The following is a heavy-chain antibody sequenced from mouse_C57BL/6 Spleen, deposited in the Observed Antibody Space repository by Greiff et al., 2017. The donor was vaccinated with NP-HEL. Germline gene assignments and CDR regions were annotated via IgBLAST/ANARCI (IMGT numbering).Heavy chain of an antibody. V-gene: IGHV1-50*01. CDR2: IDPSDSYT. CDR3: ARRDHAMDY. Sequence: QVQLQQPGAELVKPGASVKLSCKASGYTFTSYWMQWVKQRPGQGLEWIGEIDPSDSYTNYNHKFKGKATLTVDTSSSTAYMQLSSLTSEDSAVYYCARRDHAMDYWGQGTSVTVSS. J-gene: IGHJ4*01. CDR1: GYTFTSYW. D-gene: IGHD3-3*01.